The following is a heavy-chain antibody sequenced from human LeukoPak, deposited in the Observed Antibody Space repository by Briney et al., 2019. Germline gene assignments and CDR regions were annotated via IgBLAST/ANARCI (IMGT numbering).Heavy chain of an antibody. Sequence: PWETLSLTCGVYVGSFSGYYGRWPPGPRGKGLGWIREISHSGSTNYNQSLKSRVTISVDTSKNKFSLKLSSVTAADTAVYYCARARRVYDYVWGSYRLSYFDYWGQGTLVTVSS. CDR3: ARARRVYDYVWGSYRLSYFDY. D-gene: IGHD3-16*02. J-gene: IGHJ4*02. CDR2: ISHSGST. CDR1: VGSFSGYY. V-gene: IGHV4-34*01.